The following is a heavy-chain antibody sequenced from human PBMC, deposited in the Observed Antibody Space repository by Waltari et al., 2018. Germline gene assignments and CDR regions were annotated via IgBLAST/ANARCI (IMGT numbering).Heavy chain of an antibody. D-gene: IGHD5-18*01. CDR2: IYHSWCT. Sequence: QVQLQESGPGLVKPSETLSLTCAVSGYSISSGYYWGWIRQPPGKGVEWIGSIYHSWCTYDNPSLKRRVTISVDTSKNQFSLKLSSVTAADTAVYYCAISASDTAMVTRGFDYWGQGTLVTVSS. CDR3: AISASDTAMVTRGFDY. CDR1: GYSISSGYY. J-gene: IGHJ4*02. V-gene: IGHV4-38-2*01.